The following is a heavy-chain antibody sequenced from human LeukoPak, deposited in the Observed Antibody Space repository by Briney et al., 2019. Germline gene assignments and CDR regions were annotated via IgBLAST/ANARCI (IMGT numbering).Heavy chain of an antibody. CDR1: GGSFSGYY. CDR2: INHSGST. D-gene: IGHD2-2*01. V-gene: IGHV4-34*01. CDR3: ASPGCSSTSCSLGYYYGMDV. Sequence: SETLSLTCAVYGGSFSGYYWSWVRQPPGKGLEWIGEINHSGSTNYNPSLKSRVTISVDTSKNQFSLKLSSVTAADTAVYYCASPGCSSTSCSLGYYYGMDVWGQGTTVTVSS. J-gene: IGHJ6*02.